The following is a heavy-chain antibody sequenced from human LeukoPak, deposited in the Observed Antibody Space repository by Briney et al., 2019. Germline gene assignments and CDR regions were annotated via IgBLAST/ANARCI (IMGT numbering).Heavy chain of an antibody. CDR1: GFTVSSNY. J-gene: IGHJ4*02. CDR3: ARGSPILRGRPFDY. V-gene: IGHV3-53*01. CDR2: IYSGGST. D-gene: IGHD3-10*01. Sequence: GGSLRLSCAASGFTVSSNYTSWVRQAPGKGLEWISVIYSGGSTYYADSVKGRFTISRDNSKNTLYLQMNSLRAEDTAVYYCARGSPILRGRPFDYWGQGTLVTVSS.